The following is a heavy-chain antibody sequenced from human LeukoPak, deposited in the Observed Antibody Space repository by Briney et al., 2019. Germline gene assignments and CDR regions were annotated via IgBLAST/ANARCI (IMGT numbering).Heavy chain of an antibody. CDR1: GFTFSDYY. D-gene: IGHD5-18*01. J-gene: IGHJ6*02. Sequence: GSLRLSCAASGFTFSDYYMSWIRQAPGKGLEWVSYISSSGSTIYYADSVKGRFTISRDNSKNTLYLQMNSLRAEDTAVYYCARESDPYPYSYGLYYYYYYGMDVWGQGTTVTVSS. CDR3: ARESDPYPYSYGLYYYYYYGMDV. V-gene: IGHV3-11*04. CDR2: ISSSGSTI.